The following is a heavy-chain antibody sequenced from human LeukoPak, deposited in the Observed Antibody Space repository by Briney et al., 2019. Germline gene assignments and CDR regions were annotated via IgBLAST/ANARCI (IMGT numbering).Heavy chain of an antibody. CDR3: AKDRTVVVPAAIRYFDY. J-gene: IGHJ4*02. D-gene: IGHD2-2*01. V-gene: IGHV3-23*01. CDR2: ISGSGGST. Sequence: GGSLRLSCAASGFTFSSYAMSWVRQAPGKGLEWVSAISGSGGSTYYADSVKGRFTISRDNSKNTLYLQMNSLRAEDTAVYYCAKDRTVVVPAAIRYFDYWGQGTLVTVSS. CDR1: GFTFSSYA.